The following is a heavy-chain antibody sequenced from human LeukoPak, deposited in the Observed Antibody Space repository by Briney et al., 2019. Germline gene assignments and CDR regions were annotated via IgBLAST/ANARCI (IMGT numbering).Heavy chain of an antibody. V-gene: IGHV5-51*01. CDR3: ARQEYCSGASCYTWFDP. CDR1: GYSINNYW. D-gene: IGHD2-15*01. CDR2: IYPADSDI. Sequence: GESLKISCKGSGYSINNYWIAWVRQMPGKGLEWMGIIYPADSDIRYSPSFQGQVTISADKSISTAYLQWNSLKASDTAMYYCARQEYCSGASCYTWFDPWGQGALVTVSS. J-gene: IGHJ5*02.